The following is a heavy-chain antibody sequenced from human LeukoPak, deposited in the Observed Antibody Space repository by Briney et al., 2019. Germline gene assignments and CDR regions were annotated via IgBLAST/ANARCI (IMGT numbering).Heavy chain of an antibody. CDR2: IYYSGST. CDR1: GGSISSSSYY. CDR3: ARSYYDSSGYYFFDY. D-gene: IGHD3-22*01. V-gene: IGHV4-39*07. J-gene: IGHJ4*02. Sequence: SETLSLNCTVSGGSISSSSYYWGWIRQPPGKGLEWIGSIYYSGSTYYNPSLKSRVTISVDTSKNQFSLKLSSVTAADTAVYYCARSYYDSSGYYFFDYWGQGTLVTVSS.